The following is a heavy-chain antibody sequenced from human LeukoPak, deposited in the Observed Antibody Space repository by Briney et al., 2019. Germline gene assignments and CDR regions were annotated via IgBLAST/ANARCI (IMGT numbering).Heavy chain of an antibody. V-gene: IGHV3-7*03. Sequence: GGSLRPSCVASGFTFGKYWMSWVRQAPGKGQEWVANIKLDGSEKNYVDSVKGRFTISRDNTKNSLYLQMNSLRVEDTAVFYCAKDQRWESPHYLDSWGQGTLVTVSS. J-gene: IGHJ4*02. CDR3: AKDQRWESPHYLDS. D-gene: IGHD1-26*01. CDR1: GFTFGKYW. CDR2: IKLDGSEK.